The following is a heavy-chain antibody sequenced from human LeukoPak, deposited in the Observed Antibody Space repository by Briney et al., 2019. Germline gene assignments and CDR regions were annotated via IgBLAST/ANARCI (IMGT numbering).Heavy chain of an antibody. D-gene: IGHD3-22*01. Sequence: SETLSLTCTVSGGSISSGSFYWGWIRQHPGRGLEWIGYMSYSGNIYYNPSLKSRLTISIDTSKNQFSLKLSSVTAADTAMYYCARSDSSGYFYVYWGQGILVTVSS. CDR1: GGSISSGSFY. J-gene: IGHJ4*02. CDR2: MSYSGNI. V-gene: IGHV4-31*03. CDR3: ARSDSSGYFYVY.